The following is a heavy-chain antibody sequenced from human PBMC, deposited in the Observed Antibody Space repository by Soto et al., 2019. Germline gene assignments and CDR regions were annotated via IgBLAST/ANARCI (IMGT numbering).Heavy chain of an antibody. Sequence: GGSLRLSCAASGFTLSSCAMGWVLQAPGKGLEWVSDIIDSGGSTYYADSVKGRFTISRDNSKSTLYLQMNSLRAEDTALYYCAKGRSYYYYYGVDVWGQGTTVTVSS. CDR2: IIDSGGST. CDR1: GFTLSSCA. J-gene: IGHJ6*02. CDR3: AKGRSYYYYYGVDV. V-gene: IGHV3-23*01.